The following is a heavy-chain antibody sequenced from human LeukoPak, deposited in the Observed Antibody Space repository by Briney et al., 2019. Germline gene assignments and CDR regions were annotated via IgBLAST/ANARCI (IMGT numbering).Heavy chain of an antibody. CDR3: ARGKGDGRGYRAVCGYYMDV. V-gene: IGHV1-46*01. Sequence: SVNVSGQACGYIFAGYYIHWLRQAPGQGLEWMGIINPSVCSTSYAQKFQGRVTMTRDTSTSTVYMAVCSLRSEVTAVYYCARGKGDGRGYRAVCGYYMDVWGKATTVTVSS. J-gene: IGHJ6*03. CDR1: GYIFAGYY. D-gene: IGHD3-22*01. CDR2: INPSVCST.